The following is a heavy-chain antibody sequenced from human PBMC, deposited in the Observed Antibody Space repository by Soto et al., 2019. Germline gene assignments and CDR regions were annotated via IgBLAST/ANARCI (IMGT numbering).Heavy chain of an antibody. Sequence: SETLSLTCAVYGWSFRGSYWSWIRQPPGKGLAWIGEINHIGSTNYNPSLKSRLSMSVDTSKNQFSLTMKSVTAADTGVYYCASHTLNWSDADSWGQGVLVTVSS. V-gene: IGHV4-34*01. J-gene: IGHJ4*02. CDR3: ASHTLNWSDADS. D-gene: IGHD1-1*01. CDR1: GWSFRGSY. CDR2: INHIGST.